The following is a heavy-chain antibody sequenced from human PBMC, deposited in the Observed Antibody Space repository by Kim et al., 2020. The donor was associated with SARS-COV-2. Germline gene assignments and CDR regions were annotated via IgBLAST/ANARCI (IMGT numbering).Heavy chain of an antibody. CDR2: T. D-gene: IGHD1-26*01. CDR3: ARHMGKWFDP. Sequence: TYYNPSLRSRITISVDTSKNQFSLKLSSVTAADTAVYYCARHMGKWFDPWGQGTLVTVSS. J-gene: IGHJ5*02. V-gene: IGHV4-39*01.